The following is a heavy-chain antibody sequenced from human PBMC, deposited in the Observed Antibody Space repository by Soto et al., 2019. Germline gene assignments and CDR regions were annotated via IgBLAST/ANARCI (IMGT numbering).Heavy chain of an antibody. CDR1: GGTLRSHA. CDR2: IIPIFGSP. CDR3: AGTVEIPYYHGMDV. J-gene: IGHJ6*02. D-gene: IGHD4-4*01. Sequence: QVHLVPSGADVKKPGSSVRVSCKASGGTLRSHAINWVRQAPGQVLEWLGGIIPIFGSPNYAPKFQGRVTLAADESSITAYMGLSSLRSADTAVYYCAGTVEIPYYHGMDVWGQGTTGTVSS. V-gene: IGHV1-69*01.